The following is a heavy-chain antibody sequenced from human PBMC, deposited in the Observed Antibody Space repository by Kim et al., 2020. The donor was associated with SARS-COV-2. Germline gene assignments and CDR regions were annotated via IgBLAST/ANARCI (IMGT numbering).Heavy chain of an antibody. CDR3: ARDGVVVVIAITYYYMDV. Sequence: KGRFTISRDNSKNTLYLQMNSMRAEDTAVYYCARDGVVVVIAITYYYMDVWGKGTTVTVSS. J-gene: IGHJ6*03. V-gene: IGHV3-30*01. D-gene: IGHD2-21*01.